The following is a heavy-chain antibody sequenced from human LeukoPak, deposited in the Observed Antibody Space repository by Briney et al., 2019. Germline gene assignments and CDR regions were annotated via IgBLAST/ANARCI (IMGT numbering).Heavy chain of an antibody. V-gene: IGHV1-69*01. CDR3: ARGEMTTVTTPIDY. CDR1: GGTFSSYA. Sequence: ASVTVSCKASGGTFSSYAISWVRQAPGQGLEWMGGIIPIFGTANYAQKFQGRVTITADESTSTAYMELSSLRSEDTAVYYCARGEMTTVTTPIDYWGQGTLVTVSS. J-gene: IGHJ4*02. D-gene: IGHD4-17*01. CDR2: IIPIFGTA.